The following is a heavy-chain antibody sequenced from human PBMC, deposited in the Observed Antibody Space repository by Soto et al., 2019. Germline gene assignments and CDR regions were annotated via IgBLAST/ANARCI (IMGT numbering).Heavy chain of an antibody. V-gene: IGHV4-59*01. CDR3: ARVQEYYDFWGGLDY. CDR1: GGSISSYY. CDR2: IYYSGST. Sequence: SETLSLTCTVSGGSISSYYWSWIRQPPGKGLEWIGYIYYSGSTNYNPSLKSRVTISVDTSKNQFSLKLSSVTAADTAVYYCARVQEYYDFWGGLDYWSQGTLVTVSS. D-gene: IGHD3-3*01. J-gene: IGHJ4*02.